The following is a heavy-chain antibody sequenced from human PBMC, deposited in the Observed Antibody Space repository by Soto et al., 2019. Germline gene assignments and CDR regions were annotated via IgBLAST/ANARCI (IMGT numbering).Heavy chain of an antibody. CDR3: VRVRYYGSGIYRHFDY. CDR2: ISSSSSHI. V-gene: IGHV3-21*01. CDR1: GFTFSSYS. Sequence: EVQLVESGGGLVKPGGSLRLSCAASGFTFSSYSINWVRQAPGKGLEWVSSISSSSSHIYYADSVKGRFTISRDNAKNSLYLQMNSLRAENRAVYYCVRVRYYGSGIYRHFDYWGQGTLVNVSS. D-gene: IGHD3-10*01. J-gene: IGHJ4*02.